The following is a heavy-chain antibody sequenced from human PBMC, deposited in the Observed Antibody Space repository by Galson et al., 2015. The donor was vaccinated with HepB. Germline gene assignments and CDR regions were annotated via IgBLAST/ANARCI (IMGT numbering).Heavy chain of an antibody. Sequence: SLRLSCAASGFTFSSYSMNWVRQAPGKGLEWVSYISSSSSTIYYADSVKGRFTISRDNAMNSLYLQMNSLRDEDTAVYYCARDGAAHTYYYYYMDVWGKGTTVTVSS. J-gene: IGHJ6*03. D-gene: IGHD6-6*01. CDR1: GFTFSSYS. CDR2: ISSSSSTI. V-gene: IGHV3-48*02. CDR3: ARDGAAHTYYYYYMDV.